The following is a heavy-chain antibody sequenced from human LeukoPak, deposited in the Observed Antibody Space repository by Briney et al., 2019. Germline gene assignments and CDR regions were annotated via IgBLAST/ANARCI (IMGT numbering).Heavy chain of an antibody. V-gene: IGHV1-18*01. D-gene: IGHD3-22*01. CDR2: ISAYNGNT. J-gene: IGHJ5*02. Sequence: ASVTVSCKASVYTFTSYGISWVRQAPGQGLEWMGWISAYNGNTNYAQKLQGRVTMTTDTSTSTAYMELRSLRSDDTAVYYCARVSPYYYDSSGYYFARWFDPWGQGALVTVSS. CDR1: VYTFTSYG. CDR3: ARVSPYYYDSSGYYFARWFDP.